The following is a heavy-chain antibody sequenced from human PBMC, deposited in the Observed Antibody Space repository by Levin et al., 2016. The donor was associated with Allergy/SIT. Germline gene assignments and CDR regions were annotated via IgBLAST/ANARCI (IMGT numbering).Heavy chain of an antibody. CDR2: LNVRSGNT. CDR1: RFTFSSPA. J-gene: IGHJ4*02. V-gene: IGHV1-58*01. CDR3: AADLGGGCNVGTCHTVFEH. Sequence: SVKVSCKASRFTFSSPAVQWLRQSRGQRLEWIGWLNVRSGNTFYAQNFEGRISITRDMSTDTAYMELSSLTSDDTAVYFCAADLGGGCNVGTCHTVFEHWGQGTLVTVSS. D-gene: IGHD3-16*01.